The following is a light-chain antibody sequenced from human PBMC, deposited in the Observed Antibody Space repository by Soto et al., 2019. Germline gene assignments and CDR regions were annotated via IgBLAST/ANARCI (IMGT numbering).Light chain of an antibody. Sequence: EIMLTQSLAPLSPYPGDRAALSCRASQSISSRLAWYQQRPGQAPRLLIYQASSRATGIPARFSGSGSGTDFTLTISSLQPEDFALYYCHQYHSWPRTFGQGTKVDIK. J-gene: IGKJ1*01. CDR1: QSISSR. CDR3: HQYHSWPRT. CDR2: QAS. V-gene: IGKV3D-15*01.